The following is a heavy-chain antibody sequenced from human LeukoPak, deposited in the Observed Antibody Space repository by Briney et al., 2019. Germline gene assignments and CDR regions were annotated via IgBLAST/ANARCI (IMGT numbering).Heavy chain of an antibody. CDR3: ARDRRVYYDSSGYSWWSFDY. Sequence: ASVKVSCKASGYTFTGYYMHWVRQAPGQGLEWMGWTNPNSGGTNYAQKFQGRVTMTRDTSISTAYMELSRLRSDDTAVYYCARDRRVYYDSSGYSWWSFDYWGQGTLVTVSS. J-gene: IGHJ4*02. V-gene: IGHV1-2*02. CDR2: TNPNSGGT. CDR1: GYTFTGYY. D-gene: IGHD3-22*01.